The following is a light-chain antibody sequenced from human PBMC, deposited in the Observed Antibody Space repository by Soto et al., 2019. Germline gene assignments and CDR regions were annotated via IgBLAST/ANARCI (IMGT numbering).Light chain of an antibody. CDR3: CSHAGSYTWV. CDR1: GSDVGGFNY. CDR2: DVS. V-gene: IGLV2-11*01. J-gene: IGLJ3*02. Sequence: QSALTQPRSVSGSPGQSVTISCTGTGSDVGGFNYVSWYQQHPGKVPKLLIYDVSKRPSGVPDRFSGSQSGNTASLTIFGLQAEDEADYFCCSHAGSYTWVFGGGTKVTVL.